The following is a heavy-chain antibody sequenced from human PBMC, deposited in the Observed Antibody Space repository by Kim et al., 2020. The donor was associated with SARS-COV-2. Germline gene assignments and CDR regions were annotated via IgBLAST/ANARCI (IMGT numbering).Heavy chain of an antibody. CDR3: ARGRSAVAGPSYGMDV. Sequence: SVKVSCKASGGTFSSYAISWVRQAPAQGLEWMGGIIPIFGTANYVQKFQGRVTITADESTSTAYMELSRLRSEDTGVYYCARGRSAVAGPSYGMDVWGQGTTVTVSS. V-gene: IGHV1-69*13. D-gene: IGHD6-19*01. CDR2: IIPIFGTA. J-gene: IGHJ6*02. CDR1: GGTFSSYA.